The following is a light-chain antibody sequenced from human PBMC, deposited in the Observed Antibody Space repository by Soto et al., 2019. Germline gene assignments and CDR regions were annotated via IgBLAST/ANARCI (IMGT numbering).Light chain of an antibody. CDR2: GAS. J-gene: IGKJ4*01. Sequence: EILLTQSPATLSLSPGERATLSCRASQGVSSYLAWYQQKPGQAPLRLTYGASTRATGIPGRFSGSCAGTEFNLTITIHPSEDFAVYYYQQHTDWSLTFGGGTRVEI. CDR3: QQHTDWSLT. V-gene: IGKV3-15*01. CDR1: QGVSSY.